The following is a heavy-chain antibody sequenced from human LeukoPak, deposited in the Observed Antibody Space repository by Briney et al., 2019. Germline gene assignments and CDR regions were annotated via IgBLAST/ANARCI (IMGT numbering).Heavy chain of an antibody. CDR2: IYYSGST. CDR1: GGSISSYY. CDR3: ARERGSGSYRAGPGYGMDV. J-gene: IGHJ6*02. V-gene: IGHV4-59*12. D-gene: IGHD3-10*01. Sequence: SETLSLTCTVSGGSISSYYWSWIRQPPGKGLEWIGYIYYSGSTNYNPSLKSRVTISVDTSKNQFSLKLSSVTAADTAVYYCARERGSGSYRAGPGYGMDVWGQGTTVTVSS.